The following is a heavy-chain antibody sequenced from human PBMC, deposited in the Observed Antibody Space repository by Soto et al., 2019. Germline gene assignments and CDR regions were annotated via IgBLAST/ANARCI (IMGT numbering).Heavy chain of an antibody. CDR2: INPSGGST. V-gene: IGHV1-46*01. J-gene: IGHJ5*02. Sequence: ASVKVSCKASGYAFTSYYRHCVRQAPGQGLEWMGIINPSGGSTSYAQKFQGRVTMTRDTSTSTVYMELSSLRSEDTAVYYCARDLREIVVNKNWFDPWGQGTMVTVSS. CDR3: ARDLREIVVNKNWFDP. D-gene: IGHD3-22*01. CDR1: GYAFTSYY.